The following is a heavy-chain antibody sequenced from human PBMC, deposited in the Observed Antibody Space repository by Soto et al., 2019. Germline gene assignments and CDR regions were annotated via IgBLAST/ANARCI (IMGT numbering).Heavy chain of an antibody. V-gene: IGHV3-23*01. CDR1: GFTFSSYA. CDR2: ISGSGAAT. J-gene: IGHJ6*02. CDR3: VKGYGMDV. Sequence: GGSLRLSXAASGFTFSSYAMSWVRQAPGKGLEWLSFISGSGAATYYADSVKGRFTISRDNSKNMLSLQMNSLRAEDTALYFCVKGYGMDVWGQGTTVTVS.